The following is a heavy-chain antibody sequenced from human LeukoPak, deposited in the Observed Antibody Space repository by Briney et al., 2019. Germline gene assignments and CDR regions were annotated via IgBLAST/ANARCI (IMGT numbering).Heavy chain of an antibody. CDR2: IRYDGSNK. V-gene: IGHV3-30*02. CDR1: GFTFSSYG. CDR3: ARGGDPVKYYYMDV. Sequence: GGSLRLSCAASGFTFSSYGMHWVRQAPGKGLEWVAFIRYDGSNKYYADSVKGRFTISRDNAKNTLYLQMNSLRAEDTAVYYCARGGDPVKYYYMDVWGKGTTVTVSS. D-gene: IGHD4-17*01. J-gene: IGHJ6*03.